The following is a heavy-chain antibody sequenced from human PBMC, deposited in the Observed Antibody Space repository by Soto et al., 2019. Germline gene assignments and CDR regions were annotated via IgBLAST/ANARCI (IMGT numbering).Heavy chain of an antibody. CDR3: ARGGYSGYDNWFDP. V-gene: IGHV4-59*01. CDR1: GGSISSYY. CDR2: IYYSGST. Sequence: SQTLSLTCTVSGGSISSYYGSWIRQPPGKGLEWIGYIYYSGSTNYNPSLKSRVTISVDTSKNQFSLKLSSVTAADTAVYYCARGGYSGYDNWFDPWGQGTLVTVSS. J-gene: IGHJ5*02. D-gene: IGHD5-12*01.